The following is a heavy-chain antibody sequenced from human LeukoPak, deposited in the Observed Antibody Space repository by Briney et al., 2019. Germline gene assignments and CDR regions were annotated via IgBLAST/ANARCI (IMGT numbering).Heavy chain of an antibody. Sequence: ASVKVSCKASGYTFTSYGISWVRQPPGQGLELMGWISVYNSNTNYAQKLQGRVTMTTDTSTSTAYMELRSLRSDDTAVYYCARVRGMEGYSSGWRPKRGCFDYWGQGTLVTVSS. CDR3: ARVRGMEGYSSGWRPKRGCFDY. CDR1: GYTFTSYG. J-gene: IGHJ4*02. V-gene: IGHV1-18*01. CDR2: ISVYNSNT. D-gene: IGHD6-19*01.